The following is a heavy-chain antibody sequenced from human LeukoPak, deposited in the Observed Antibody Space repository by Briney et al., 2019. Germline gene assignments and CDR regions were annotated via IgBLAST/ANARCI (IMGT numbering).Heavy chain of an antibody. V-gene: IGHV3-23*01. CDR1: GFTFSDYA. Sequence: GGSLRLSCGASGFTFSDYAMRWVRQAPGRGLDWVSTVSYSGSSTYYADSVKGRFTISRDNAKNTLYMQMSRLRGEDTAIYYCAKVPYSDYGSGRPPFMDVWGQGTTVAVSS. J-gene: IGHJ6*02. CDR3: AKVPYSDYGSGRPPFMDV. CDR2: VSYSGSST. D-gene: IGHD3-10*01.